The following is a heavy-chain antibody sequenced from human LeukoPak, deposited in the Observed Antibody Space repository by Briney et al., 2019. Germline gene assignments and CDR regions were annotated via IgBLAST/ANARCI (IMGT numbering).Heavy chain of an antibody. CDR1: GFTFNNYA. D-gene: IGHD3-22*01. CDR2: IKEDGSEE. CDR3: ARGRYNYDSSGYSSFYY. J-gene: IGHJ4*02. Sequence: GGSLRLSCAASGFTFNNYAMSWVRQAPGKGLEWVANIKEDGSEEYYVDSVKGRFTISRDNARNSLYLQMNSLRAEDTAVYYCARGRYNYDSSGYSSFYYWGQGTLVTVSS. V-gene: IGHV3-7*01.